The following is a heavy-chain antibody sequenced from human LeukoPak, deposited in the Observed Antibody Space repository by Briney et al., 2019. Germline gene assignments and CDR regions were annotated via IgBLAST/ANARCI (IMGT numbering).Heavy chain of an antibody. J-gene: IGHJ4*02. V-gene: IGHV3-30*02. Sequence: QTGGSLRLSCAASGFTFSTYGMHWVRQAPGKGLEWVAYIRSDGKYKPYADSVKGRFTISRDSSKNTLYLQLNSLGVDDTAVYYCATSMGGGNIDYWGQGTLVTVSS. CDR1: GFTFSTYG. CDR3: ATSMGGGNIDY. CDR2: IRSDGKYK. D-gene: IGHD3-16*01.